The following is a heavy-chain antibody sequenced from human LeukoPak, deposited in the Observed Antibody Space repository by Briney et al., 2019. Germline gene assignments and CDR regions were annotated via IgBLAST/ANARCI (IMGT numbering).Heavy chain of an antibody. D-gene: IGHD3-10*01. V-gene: IGHV4-34*01. Sequence: SETLSLTCAVYGGSFSGYYWSWIRQPPGKGLEWIGEINHSGSTNYNPSLKSRVTISVDTSKNQFSLKLSSVTAADTAVYYCASGRRGSRDYWGQGTLVTVSS. J-gene: IGHJ4*02. CDR3: ASGRRGSRDY. CDR2: INHSGST. CDR1: GGSFSGYY.